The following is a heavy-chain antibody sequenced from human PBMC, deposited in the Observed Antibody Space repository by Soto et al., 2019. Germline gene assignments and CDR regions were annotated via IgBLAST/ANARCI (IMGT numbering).Heavy chain of an antibody. J-gene: IGHJ3*02. CDR2: ISYDGTNK. V-gene: IGHV3-30*18. Sequence: PGVSLRLSCAASGFTFSNYDMHWVRQAPGKGLEWVAIISYDGTNKYYADSVKGRFTISRDNSKNTLSLQMNSLRAEDTAVYYCAKVLSIIVADSFDIWGQGTMVTVSS. D-gene: IGHD3-22*01. CDR1: GFTFSNYD. CDR3: AKVLSIIVADSFDI.